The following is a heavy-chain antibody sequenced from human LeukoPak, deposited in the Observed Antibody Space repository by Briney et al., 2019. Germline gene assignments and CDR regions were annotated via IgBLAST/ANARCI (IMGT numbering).Heavy chain of an antibody. V-gene: IGHV4-61*08. D-gene: IGHD3-3*01. Sequence: SETLSLTCTVSGGSISSGDYYWSWIRQHPGRGLEWIGYIYYSGSTNYNPSLKSRVTISVDTSKNQFSLKLSSVTAADTAVYYCARDWSGYDFWSGYHYYGMDVWGQGTTVTVSS. CDR2: IYYSGST. J-gene: IGHJ6*02. CDR1: GGSISSGDYY. CDR3: ARDWSGYDFWSGYHYYGMDV.